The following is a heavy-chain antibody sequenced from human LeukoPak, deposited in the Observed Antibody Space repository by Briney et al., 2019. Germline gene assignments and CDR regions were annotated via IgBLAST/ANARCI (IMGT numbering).Heavy chain of an antibody. V-gene: IGHV4-34*01. CDR1: GGSFSGYY. D-gene: IGHD2-15*01. CDR3: ARVFRIVVVVAARNDAFDI. Sequence: SETLSLTCAVYGGSFSGYYWSWIRQPPGKGLEWIGEINHSGSTNYNPSLKSRVTISVDTSKNRFSLKLSSVTAADTAVYYCARVFRIVVVVAARNDAFDIWGQGTMVTVSS. J-gene: IGHJ3*02. CDR2: INHSGST.